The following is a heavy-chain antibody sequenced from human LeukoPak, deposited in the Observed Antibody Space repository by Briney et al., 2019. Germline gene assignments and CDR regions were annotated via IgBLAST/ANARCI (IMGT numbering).Heavy chain of an antibody. CDR3: ARHPPRAGMDV. J-gene: IGHJ6*02. CDR2: IYNSGST. Sequence: SETLSLTCTVSGGSISSYYCSWIRQPPGKGLEWIGYIYNSGSTDFNPSLKSRVTISVDTSKKHFSLKLSSVTAADTAVYYCARHPPRAGMDVWGQGPTVIVS. CDR1: GGSISSYY. V-gene: IGHV4-59*08.